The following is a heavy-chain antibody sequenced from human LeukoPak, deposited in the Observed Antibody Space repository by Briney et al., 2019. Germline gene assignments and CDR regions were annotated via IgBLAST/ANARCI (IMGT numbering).Heavy chain of an antibody. CDR1: GFIFNYYA. J-gene: IGHJ4*02. CDR2: ISGSGGST. Sequence: GGSLRLSCATSGFIFNYYAMSWVRQAPGKGLEWVSGISGSGGSTYYADAVKGRFTISRDNSKNTLYLQMNSLRAEDTAVYYCAKVARSTLLYYFDYWGQGTLVTVSS. CDR3: AKVARSTLLYYFDY. V-gene: IGHV3-23*01.